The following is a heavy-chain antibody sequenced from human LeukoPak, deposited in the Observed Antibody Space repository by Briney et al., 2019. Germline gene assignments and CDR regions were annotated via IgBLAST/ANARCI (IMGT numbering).Heavy chain of an antibody. CDR3: ARDVGIYDSSGYFH. J-gene: IGHJ4*02. Sequence: ASVKVSCKASGYTFTSYAMNWVRQAPGQGLEWMGWINTNTGNPTYAQGFTGRFVFSLDTCVSTAYLQISSLKAEDTAVYYCARDVGIYDSSGYFHWGQGTLVTVSS. CDR2: INTNTGNP. D-gene: IGHD3-22*01. V-gene: IGHV7-4-1*02. CDR1: GYTFTSYA.